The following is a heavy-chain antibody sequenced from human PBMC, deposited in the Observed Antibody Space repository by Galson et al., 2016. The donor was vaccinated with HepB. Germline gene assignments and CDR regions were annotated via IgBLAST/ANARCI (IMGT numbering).Heavy chain of an antibody. V-gene: IGHV4-39*01. Sequence: SEILSLTCSVSGGSISSFFYYWGWIRQPPGKGLDWIGSIYYSGTTYYNPSLKRRVTMSVDTSKNQFSLKLNSVTAADTAVYYCATMGSSPGGFDSWGQGTLVTVSS. D-gene: IGHD6-13*01. CDR2: IYYSGTT. CDR1: GGSISSFFYY. CDR3: ATMGSSPGGFDS. J-gene: IGHJ4*02.